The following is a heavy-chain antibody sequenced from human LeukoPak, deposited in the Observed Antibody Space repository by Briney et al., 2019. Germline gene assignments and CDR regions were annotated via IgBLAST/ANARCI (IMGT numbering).Heavy chain of an antibody. D-gene: IGHD6-13*01. V-gene: IGHV3-21*01. Sequence: PGGSLRLSCAASGFTFSSYSMNWVRQAPGKGLEWVSSISSSSYIYYADSVKGRFTISRDNSKNTLYLQMNSLRAEDTAVYYCAKLGAAAGHDYWGQGTLVTVSS. CDR2: ISSSSYI. CDR1: GFTFSSYS. J-gene: IGHJ4*02. CDR3: AKLGAAAGHDY.